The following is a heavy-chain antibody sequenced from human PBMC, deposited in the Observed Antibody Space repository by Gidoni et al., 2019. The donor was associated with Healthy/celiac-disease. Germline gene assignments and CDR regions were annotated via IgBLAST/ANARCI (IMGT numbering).Heavy chain of an antibody. V-gene: IGHV1-69*01. J-gene: IGHJ6*03. Sequence: QVQLVQSGAEVKKPGSSVKVSCKASGGTFSSYAISWVRQAPGQGLEWMGGIIPLFGTANYAQKFQGRVTITADESTSTAYMELSSLRSEDTAVYYCARDRAVRYYYYYYMDVWGKGTTVTVSS. CDR2: IIPLFGTA. D-gene: IGHD4-17*01. CDR1: GGTFSSYA. CDR3: ARDRAVRYYYYYYMDV.